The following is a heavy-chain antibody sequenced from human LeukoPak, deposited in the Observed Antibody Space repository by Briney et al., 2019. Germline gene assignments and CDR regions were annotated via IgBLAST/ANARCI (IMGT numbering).Heavy chain of an antibody. V-gene: IGHV1-46*01. CDR2: INPSGGST. CDR3: ARAHYDILTGSIKSHFDY. Sequence: GASVKVSCKASGYTFTSYYMHWVRQAPGQGLEWMGIINPSGGSTSYAQKFQGRVTMTRDTSTSTVYMELSSLRSEDTAVYYCARAHYDILTGSIKSHFDYWGQGTLVTVSS. CDR1: GYTFTSYY. J-gene: IGHJ4*02. D-gene: IGHD3-9*01.